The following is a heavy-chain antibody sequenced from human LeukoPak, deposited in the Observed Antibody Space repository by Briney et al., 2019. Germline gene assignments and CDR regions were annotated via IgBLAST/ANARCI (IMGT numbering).Heavy chain of an antibody. CDR3: AKVTYGSGTYGAFDS. V-gene: IGHV3-11*01. CDR2: ISSSGSTI. Sequence: AGGSLRLSCAASGFTFSDYYMSWIRQAPGKGLEWVSYISSSGSTIYYADSVKGRFTISRDNSKNTLYLQMNSLRAEDTAVYYCAKVTYGSGTYGAFDSWGQGTLVTVSS. D-gene: IGHD3-10*01. CDR1: GFTFSDYY. J-gene: IGHJ4*02.